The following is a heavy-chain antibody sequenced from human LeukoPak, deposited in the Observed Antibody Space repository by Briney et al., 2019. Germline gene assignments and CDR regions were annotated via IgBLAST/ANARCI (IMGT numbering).Heavy chain of an antibody. V-gene: IGHV3-33*01. CDR2: IWYDGSNK. D-gene: IGHD6-6*01. Sequence: GGSLRLSCAASGFTFSSYGMHWVRQAPGKGLEWVAVIWYDGSNKYYADSVKGRFTISRDNSKNTLYLQMNSLRAEDTAVYYCARGHSCSSFVSWFDPWGQGTLVTVSA. CDR1: GFTFSSYG. CDR3: ARGHSCSSFVSWFDP. J-gene: IGHJ5*02.